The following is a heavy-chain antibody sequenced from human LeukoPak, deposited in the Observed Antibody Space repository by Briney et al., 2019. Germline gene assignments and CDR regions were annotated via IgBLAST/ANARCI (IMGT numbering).Heavy chain of an antibody. CDR1: GFTFSSYA. D-gene: IGHD4-4*01. V-gene: IGHV3-23*01. J-gene: IGHJ6*02. CDR3: AKDVLYSNPYYYYYGMDV. Sequence: GGSLRLSCAASGFTFSSYAMSWVRQAPGKGLEWVSAISGSGGSTYYADSVKGRFTISRDNSKNTLYLQMNSLRAEDTAEYYCAKDVLYSNPYYYYYGMDVWGQGTTVTVSS. CDR2: ISGSGGST.